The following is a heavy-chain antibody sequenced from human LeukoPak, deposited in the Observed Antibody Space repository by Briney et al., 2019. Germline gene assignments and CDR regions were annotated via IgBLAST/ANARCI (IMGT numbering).Heavy chain of an antibody. CDR2: IYHSGST. CDR3: ARVAGSGSYYLRNYYYYMDV. CDR1: GYSISSGYY. D-gene: IGHD3-10*01. Sequence: KPSETLSLTCTVSGYSISSGYYWGWIRQPPGKGLEWIGSIYHSGSTYYNPSLKSRVTISVDTSKNQFSLKLSSVTAADTAVYYCARVAGSGSYYLRNYYYYMDVWGKGTTVTVSS. J-gene: IGHJ6*03. V-gene: IGHV4-38-2*02.